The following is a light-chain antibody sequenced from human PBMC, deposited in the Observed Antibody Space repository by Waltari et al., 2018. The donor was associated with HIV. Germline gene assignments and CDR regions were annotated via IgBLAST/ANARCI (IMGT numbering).Light chain of an antibody. CDR1: SSDVGDYNY. V-gene: IGLV2-8*01. CDR2: EVK. J-gene: IGLJ2*01. CDR3: SSYGGNSNVV. Sequence: QSALTQPPSASGSPGQSVTISCTGTSSDVGDYNYVSWYQQHPGKAPKLMSFEVKKRSSGVPDRFSGSKSGNTASLTVSGLQAEDEAEYFCSSYGGNSNVVFGGGTKLTVL.